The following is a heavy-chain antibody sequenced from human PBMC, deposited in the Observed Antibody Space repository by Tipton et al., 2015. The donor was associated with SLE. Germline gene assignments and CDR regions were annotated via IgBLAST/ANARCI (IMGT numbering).Heavy chain of an antibody. J-gene: IGHJ4*02. V-gene: IGHV3-30*04. CDR3: ARDLSGWPIDY. CDR1: GFTFSTYA. D-gene: IGHD6-19*01. CDR2: ISYDGSNK. Sequence: SLRLSCTASGFTFSTYAMHWVRQAPGKGLEWVAVISYDGSNKYYADSVKGRFTISRDNSKNTLYVQMNSLRAEDTAVYYCARDLSGWPIDYWGQGTLVTVSS.